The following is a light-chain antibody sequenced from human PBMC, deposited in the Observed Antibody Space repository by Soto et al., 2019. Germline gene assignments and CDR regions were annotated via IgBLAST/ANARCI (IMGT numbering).Light chain of an antibody. Sequence: IVMTQSPATLSVSPGDRVTLSCRAGQSVSSDLAWYEQRPGHAPRLLIYGASTRATGIPARFSGTGSGTEFTLTISSLQSEDFAIYYCQQYNNWPPYTFGQGNKLEIK. CDR3: QQYNNWPPYT. V-gene: IGKV3-15*01. CDR1: QSVSSD. CDR2: GAS. J-gene: IGKJ2*01.